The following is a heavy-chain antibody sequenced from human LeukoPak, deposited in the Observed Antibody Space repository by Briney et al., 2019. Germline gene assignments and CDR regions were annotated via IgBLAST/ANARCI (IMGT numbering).Heavy chain of an antibody. CDR3: ARGTRHYVWGSYRSYYFDY. CDR1: GGSLSGYY. D-gene: IGHD3-16*02. V-gene: IGHV4-34*01. CDR2: INHSGST. Sequence: NPSETLSLTCAVYGGSLSGYYWNWIRQPPGKGLEWIGEINHSGSTNYNPSLKSRVTISVDTSKNQFSLKLSSVTAADTAVYYCARGTRHYVWGSYRSYYFDYWGQGTLVTVSS. J-gene: IGHJ4*02.